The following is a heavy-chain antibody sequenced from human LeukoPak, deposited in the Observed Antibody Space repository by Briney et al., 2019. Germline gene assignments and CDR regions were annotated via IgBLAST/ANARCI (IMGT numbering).Heavy chain of an antibody. Sequence: VASVKVSCKASKDTFTVYYMHWVRQAPGQGLRWMGWINPNSGDTNYAEKFQSRITMTRGTSISTAYMELRSLTSDDTAVYYCVNFGYSNTSYFSSWGQGTLVTVSS. CDR2: INPNSGDT. J-gene: IGHJ4*02. V-gene: IGHV1-2*02. D-gene: IGHD5-12*01. CDR1: KDTFTVYY. CDR3: VNFGYSNTSYFSS.